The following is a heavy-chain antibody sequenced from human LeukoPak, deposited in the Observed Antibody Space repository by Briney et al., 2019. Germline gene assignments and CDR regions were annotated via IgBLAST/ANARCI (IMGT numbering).Heavy chain of an antibody. CDR2: IYTSGST. Sequence: SETLSLTCTVSGGSISGYYWSWIRQPPGKGLEWIGRIYTSGSTNYNPSLKSRVTMSVDTSKNQFSLKLSSVTAADTAVYYCARGVPAAADQNAFDIWGQGTMVTVSS. CDR3: ARGVPAAADQNAFDI. CDR1: GGSISGYY. J-gene: IGHJ3*02. V-gene: IGHV4-4*07. D-gene: IGHD2-2*01.